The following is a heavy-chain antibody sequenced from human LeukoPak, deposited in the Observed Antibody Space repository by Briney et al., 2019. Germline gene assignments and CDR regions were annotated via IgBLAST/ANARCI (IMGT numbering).Heavy chain of an antibody. Sequence: SETLSLTCTVSGGSISNYHWSWIRQPPGKGLEWIGYIYYSGSTNYNPSLKSRVTISVDTSKNQFSLKLSSVTAADTAVYYCARDRIGYSYGSDAFDIWGQGTMVTVSS. CDR3: ARDRIGYSYGSDAFDI. CDR2: IYYSGST. V-gene: IGHV4-59*01. D-gene: IGHD5-18*01. CDR1: GGSISNYH. J-gene: IGHJ3*02.